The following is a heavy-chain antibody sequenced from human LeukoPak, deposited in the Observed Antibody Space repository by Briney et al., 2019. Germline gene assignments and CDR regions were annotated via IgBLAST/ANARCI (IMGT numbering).Heavy chain of an antibody. J-gene: IGHJ4*02. D-gene: IGHD3-3*01. Sequence: ASVKVSCKASGYTFTGYYMHWVRQAPGQGLEWMGWINPNSGGTNYAQKFQDRVTMTRDTSISTAYMELSRLRSDDTAVYYCARDSGKITIFGVVIFDYWGQGTLVTVSS. V-gene: IGHV1-2*02. CDR1: GYTFTGYY. CDR3: ARDSGKITIFGVVIFDY. CDR2: INPNSGGT.